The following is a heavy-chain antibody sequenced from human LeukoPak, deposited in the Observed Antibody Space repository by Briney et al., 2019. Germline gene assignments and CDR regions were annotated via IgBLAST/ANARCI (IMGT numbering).Heavy chain of an antibody. J-gene: IGHJ4*02. V-gene: IGHV3-74*01. CDR1: GFTFSTSW. CDR2: INTDGSNT. Sequence: GGSLRLSCAASGFTFSTSWLHWVRKPPGKGLIWVSRINTDGSNTTYADSVKGRFAISRDNAKNTLYLQMNSLRAEDTAVYYCARALGSPLDYWGQGTLVTVSS. D-gene: IGHD1-26*01. CDR3: ARALGSPLDY.